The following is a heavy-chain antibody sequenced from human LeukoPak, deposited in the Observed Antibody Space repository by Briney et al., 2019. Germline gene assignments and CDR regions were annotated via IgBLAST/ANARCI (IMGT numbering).Heavy chain of an antibody. J-gene: IGHJ6*02. D-gene: IGHD4-17*01. CDR1: GFTFSSYS. CDR3: ARFYGDYVIMDV. CDR2: ISSSSSTI. V-gene: IGHV3-48*04. Sequence: GGSLRLSCAASGFTFSSYSMNWVRQAPGKGLEWVSYISSSSSTIYYADSVKGRFTISRDNAKNSLYLQMSSLRAEETAVYYCARFYGDYVIMDVWGQETTVTVS.